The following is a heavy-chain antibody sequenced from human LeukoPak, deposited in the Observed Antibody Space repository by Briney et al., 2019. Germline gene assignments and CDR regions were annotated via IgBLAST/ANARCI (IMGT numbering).Heavy chain of an antibody. D-gene: IGHD3-10*01. Sequence: PGGSLRLSCAASGFTFGRYWMHWVRQAPGKGLMWVSRISPDGSTTLYADSAKGRFTISRDNAKNSLYLQMSSLRAEDTALYYCARDRGWFGPHWFDPWGQGTLVTVSS. CDR3: ARDRGWFGPHWFDP. J-gene: IGHJ5*02. V-gene: IGHV3-74*03. CDR2: ISPDGSTT. CDR1: GFTFGRYW.